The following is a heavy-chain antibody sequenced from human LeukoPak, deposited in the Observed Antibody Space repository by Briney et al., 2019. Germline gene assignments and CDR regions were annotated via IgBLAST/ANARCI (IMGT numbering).Heavy chain of an antibody. CDR3: ARDRGRFDY. CDR2: IKQGGSKK. J-gene: IGHJ4*02. V-gene: IGHV3-7*03. Sequence: GGSLRLSCAASGFTFSSYWMTWVRQAPGNGLEWVPNIKQGGSKKYYVDYLKGRFTFSRDNAKNSLYLQMNSRRAEDTAVYYCARDRGRFDYWGQETLVTVSS. CDR1: GFTFSSYW. D-gene: IGHD5-12*01.